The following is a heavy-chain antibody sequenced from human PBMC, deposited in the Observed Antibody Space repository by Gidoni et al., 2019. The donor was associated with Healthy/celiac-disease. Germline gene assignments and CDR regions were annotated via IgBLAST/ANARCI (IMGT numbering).Heavy chain of an antibody. CDR2: IKSKTDGGTT. Sequence: VQLLASGGGLVNPGGSLSLSCAASALPFSNAWMSWGRQDPGKGVEGFGRIKSKTDGGTTDYAAPVKGRFTSSRDDSKNTLYLKMNSLKTEDTAVYYCTTENPESAAFDIWGQGTMVTVSS. CDR3: TTENPESAAFDI. D-gene: IGHD3-10*01. V-gene: IGHV3-15*01. J-gene: IGHJ3*02. CDR1: ALPFSNAW.